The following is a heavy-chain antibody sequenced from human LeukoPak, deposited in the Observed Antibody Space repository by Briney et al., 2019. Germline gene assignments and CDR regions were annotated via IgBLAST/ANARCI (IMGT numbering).Heavy chain of an antibody. V-gene: IGHV4-39*01. Sequence: SETLSLTCTVSGGSINSSSYYWGRIRQPPGKGLEWIGGNSGSTYYNPSLKSRVTISVDTSKDQFSLDLSSVTAADTAVYYCASFFEWTTLYKAVAGTCFDYWGQGTLVTVSS. CDR2: NSGST. J-gene: IGHJ4*02. D-gene: IGHD6-19*01. CDR1: GGSINSSSYY. CDR3: ASFFEWTTLYKAVAGTCFDY.